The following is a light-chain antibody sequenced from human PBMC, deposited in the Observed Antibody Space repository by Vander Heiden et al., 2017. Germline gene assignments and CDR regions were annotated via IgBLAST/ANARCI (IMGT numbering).Light chain of an antibody. CDR2: GAS. CDR3: QQYGSSPRT. Sequence: ELVLTQSPGTLSLSPGARATLSCRASQSVSSSYLAWYQQKPGQAPRLLIYGASSRATGIPDRFSGSGSGTDFTLTISRLEPEDFAVYYCQQYGSSPRTFGQGTKVEIK. V-gene: IGKV3-20*01. CDR1: QSVSSSY. J-gene: IGKJ1*01.